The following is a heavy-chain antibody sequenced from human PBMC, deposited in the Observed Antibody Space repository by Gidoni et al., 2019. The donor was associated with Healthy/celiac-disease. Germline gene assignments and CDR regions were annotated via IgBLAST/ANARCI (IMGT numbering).Heavy chain of an antibody. D-gene: IGHD3-22*01. V-gene: IGHV1-2*04. CDR3: ARGRPYYYDSSGHTLDFDY. CDR2: INPNRGGT. Sequence: QVQLVQAGAEVKTPGASVKVSCTASGYPFTGYYMHWVRQAPGQGLEWMGWINPNRGGTNYAQKVQGLVTMTRDTSISTAYMELSRLRSDDTAVYYCARGRPYYYDSSGHTLDFDYWGQGTLVTVSS. CDR1: GYPFTGYY. J-gene: IGHJ4*02.